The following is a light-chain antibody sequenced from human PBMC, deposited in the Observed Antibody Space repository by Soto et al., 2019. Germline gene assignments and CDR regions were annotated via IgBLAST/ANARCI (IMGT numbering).Light chain of an antibody. CDR2: QDK. CDR3: QAWGSSTVV. J-gene: IGLJ2*01. V-gene: IGLV3-1*01. Sequence: SYELTQPPSVSVSPGQTASITCSGTRLGDRYARWYQQKPGQSPVLVIYQDKKRPSGIPERFSGSNSGNTATLTIRVTQAMDEADYYCQAWGSSTVVFGGGTKLTVL. CDR1: RLGDRY.